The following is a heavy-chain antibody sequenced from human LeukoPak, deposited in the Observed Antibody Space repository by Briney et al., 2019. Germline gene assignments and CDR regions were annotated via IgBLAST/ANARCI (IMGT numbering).Heavy chain of an antibody. CDR3: ARDLSLIVVVPAANLDY. CDR2: INTYNGNT. Sequence: ASVKVSCKASGYTFTSYGISWVRQAPGQGLEWMGWINTYNGNTNYAQKFQGRVTMTTDTSTSTAYMELRSLRSDDTAVYYCARDLSLIVVVPAANLDYWGQGTLVTVSS. D-gene: IGHD2-2*01. CDR1: GYTFTSYG. J-gene: IGHJ4*02. V-gene: IGHV1-18*01.